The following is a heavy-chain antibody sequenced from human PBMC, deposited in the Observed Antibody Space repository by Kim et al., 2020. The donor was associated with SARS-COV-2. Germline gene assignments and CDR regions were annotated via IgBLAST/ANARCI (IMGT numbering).Heavy chain of an antibody. Sequence: SVQGRFTISRDNAKNSLYLQMNSLRAEDTALYYCAKGLRGPAADYYYGMDVWGQGTMVTVSS. CDR3: AKGLRGPAADYYYGMDV. D-gene: IGHD2-2*01. V-gene: IGHV3-9*01. J-gene: IGHJ6*02.